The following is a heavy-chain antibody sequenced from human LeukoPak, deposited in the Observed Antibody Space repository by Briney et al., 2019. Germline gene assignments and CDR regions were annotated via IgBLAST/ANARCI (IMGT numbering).Heavy chain of an antibody. V-gene: IGHV1-2*04. CDR2: FNPNSGGT. J-gene: IGHJ4*02. CDR1: GSTFTGYY. Sequence: SVKLSCKASGSTFTGYYIHCFRQSPGQQLGWIGWFNPNSGGTNYAQKFQGWVTMTRDTSISTAYMELSRLRSDDTAVYYCAREVAAAGTEYYFDYWGQGTLVTVSS. D-gene: IGHD6-13*01. CDR3: AREVAAAGTEYYFDY.